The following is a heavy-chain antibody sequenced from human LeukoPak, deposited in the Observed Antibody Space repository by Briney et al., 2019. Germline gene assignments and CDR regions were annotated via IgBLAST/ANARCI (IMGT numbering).Heavy chain of an antibody. CDR1: GVPQWIL. V-gene: IGHV4-59*01. Sequence: ETLSHTRTLSGVPQWILYRLDLREPPGGGVEGIGYIYYREITKYNPSFKSRVTISLDTSMSQFSLKVSAVTAADTAVYYCARGVPSGWLLFDYWGQGTLVTVSS. CDR2: IYYREIT. D-gene: IGHD3-9*01. J-gene: IGHJ4*02. CDR3: ARGVPSGWLLFDY.